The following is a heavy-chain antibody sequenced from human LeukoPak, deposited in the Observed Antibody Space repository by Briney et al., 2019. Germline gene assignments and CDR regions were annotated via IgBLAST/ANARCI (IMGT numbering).Heavy chain of an antibody. CDR2: INHSGNT. V-gene: IGHV4-34*01. Sequence: PSETLSLTCAVYAGSFSDYYWTWIRQSPGKGLEWIGEINHSGNTNYNPSLKSRVTISVDTSKNQFSLKLSSVTAADTAVYYCARHVSERVGYYPRDDAFDIWGQGTMVTVSS. J-gene: IGHJ3*02. CDR1: AGSFSDYY. CDR3: ARHVSERVGYYPRDDAFDI. D-gene: IGHD3-22*01.